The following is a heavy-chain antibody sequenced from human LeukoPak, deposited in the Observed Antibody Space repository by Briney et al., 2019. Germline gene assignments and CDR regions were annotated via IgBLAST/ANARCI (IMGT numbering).Heavy chain of an antibody. CDR2: IYYSGST. Sequence: SETLSLTCTVSGGSISSYYWSWIRQPPGKGLEWIGYIYYSGSTNYNPSLKSRVTISVDTSKNRFSLKLSSVTAADTAVYYCARATSGGYYYYYMDVWGKGTTVTVSS. CDR1: GGSISSYY. V-gene: IGHV4-59*01. D-gene: IGHD2-2*01. CDR3: ARATSGGYYYYYMDV. J-gene: IGHJ6*03.